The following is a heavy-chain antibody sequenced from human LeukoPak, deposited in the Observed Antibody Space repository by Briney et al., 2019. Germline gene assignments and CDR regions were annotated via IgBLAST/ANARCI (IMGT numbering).Heavy chain of an antibody. Sequence: GSSVKVSCKASGGTFSSYAISWVRQAPGQGLEWMGRIIPILGIANYAQKFQGRVTITADKSTSTAYMELSSLRSEDTAVYYCASGDGYNLGFDNWGQGTLVTVSS. D-gene: IGHD5-24*01. CDR2: IIPILGIA. V-gene: IGHV1-69*04. CDR1: GGTFSSYA. CDR3: ASGDGYNLGFDN. J-gene: IGHJ4*02.